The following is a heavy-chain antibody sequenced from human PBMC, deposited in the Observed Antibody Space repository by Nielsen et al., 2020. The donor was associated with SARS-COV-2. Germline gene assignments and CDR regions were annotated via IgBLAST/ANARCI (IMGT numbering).Heavy chain of an antibody. CDR2: ISSSSSYI. CDR1: GFTFSSYS. D-gene: IGHD3-10*01. J-gene: IGHJ4*02. CDR3: ARDRFGELLYSDY. Sequence: GGSLRLSCAASGFTFSSYSMNWVRQAPGKGLEWVSSISSSSSYIYYADSVKGRFTISRDNAKNPLYLQMNSLRAEDTAVYYCARDRFGELLYSDYWGQGTLVTVSS. V-gene: IGHV3-21*01.